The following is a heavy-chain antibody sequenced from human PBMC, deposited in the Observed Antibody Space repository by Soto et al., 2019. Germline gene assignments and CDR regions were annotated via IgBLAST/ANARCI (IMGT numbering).Heavy chain of an antibody. J-gene: IGHJ2*01. CDR3: ARDRGGMVRAFDL. CDR2: IDYSGTS. CDR1: GGSLSTYS. Sequence: QVQLQASGPGLVKPSETLSLTCTVSGGSLSTYSWSCLRQSPGKGLEWIGNIDYSGTSKHNPSLKSRATMSARTSTHEFSLRLTSVTAADTAVYFFARDRGGMVRAFDLWDRGTLITVSS. V-gene: IGHV4-59*01. D-gene: IGHD2-8*01.